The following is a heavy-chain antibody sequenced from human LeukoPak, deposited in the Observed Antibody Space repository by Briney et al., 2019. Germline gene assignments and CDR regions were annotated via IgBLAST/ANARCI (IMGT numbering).Heavy chain of an antibody. Sequence: GGSLRLSCAASGYSFTSYWIGWVRQMPGKGLEWMGIIYPGDSDTRYSPSFQGQVTISADKSISTAYLQWSSLKASDTAMYYCARHEVATPFDIWGQGTMVTVSS. J-gene: IGHJ3*02. V-gene: IGHV5-51*01. CDR1: GYSFTSYW. CDR2: IYPGDSDT. D-gene: IGHD5-24*01. CDR3: ARHEVATPFDI.